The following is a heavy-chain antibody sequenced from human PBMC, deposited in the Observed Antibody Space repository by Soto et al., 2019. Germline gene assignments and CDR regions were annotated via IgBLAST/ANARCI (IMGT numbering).Heavy chain of an antibody. CDR3: ARSSGASSTGHFDY. J-gene: IGHJ4*02. CDR2: IYYSGST. CDR1: GGSISSYY. Sequence: SETLSLTCTVSGGSISSYYWSWIRQPPGKGLEWIGYIYYSGSTDYNPSLKSRVTISVDTSKNQFSLKLSSLTAADTAVYYCARSSGASSTGHFDYSGPVTKVTV. V-gene: IGHV4-59*01. D-gene: IGHD3-10*01.